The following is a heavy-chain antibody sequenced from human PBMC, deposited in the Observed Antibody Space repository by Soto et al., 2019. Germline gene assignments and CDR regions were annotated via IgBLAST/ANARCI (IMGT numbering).Heavy chain of an antibody. CDR2: IFPGDSDT. V-gene: IGHV5-51*01. J-gene: IGHJ6*02. D-gene: IGHD6-25*01. CDR1: GFSLNTYW. Sequence: GESLKISCKASGFSLNTYWIAWVRQMPGKGLEWMGAIFPGDSDTKYSPSFEGQVTIPADRSTSTAFVQWDSLRASDSAIYFCARQGPPSSGSGYYYEMDVWGPGTTVTVSS. CDR3: ARQGPPSSGSGYYYEMDV.